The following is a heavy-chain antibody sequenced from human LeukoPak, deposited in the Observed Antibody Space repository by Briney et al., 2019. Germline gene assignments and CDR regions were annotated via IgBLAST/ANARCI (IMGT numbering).Heavy chain of an antibody. V-gene: IGHV3-30-3*01. J-gene: IGHJ6*03. CDR1: GFTFSSYA. CDR2: ISYDGSNK. D-gene: IGHD3-3*01. CDR3: ARCPKYPYDLPGYYMDV. Sequence: PGRSLRLSCAASGFTFSSYAMHWVRQAPGKGLEWVAVISYDGSNKYYADSVKGRFTISRDNSKNTLYLQMNSLRAEDTAVYYCARCPKYPYDLPGYYMDVWGKGTTVTVSS.